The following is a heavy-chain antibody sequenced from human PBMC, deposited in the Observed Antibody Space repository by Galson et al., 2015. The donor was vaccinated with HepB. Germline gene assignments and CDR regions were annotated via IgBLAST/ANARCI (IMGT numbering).Heavy chain of an antibody. V-gene: IGHV3-30-3*01. CDR3: ATASSGWSADY. J-gene: IGHJ4*02. CDR2: ISYDVNNK. CDR1: GFAFSNYA. D-gene: IGHD6-19*01. Sequence: SLRLSCAASGFAFSNYAMQWVRQPPGKGLEWVALISYDVNNKYYADSVKGRFTISRDNSKNTLYLQMNSLRDEDTAVYSCATASSGWSADYWGQGTLVTVSS.